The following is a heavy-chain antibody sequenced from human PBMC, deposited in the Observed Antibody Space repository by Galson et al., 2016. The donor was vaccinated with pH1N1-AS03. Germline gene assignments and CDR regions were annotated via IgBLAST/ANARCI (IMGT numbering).Heavy chain of an antibody. CDR2: INTDETKT. CDR3: ARGILGDAVGLDS. CDR1: AFIFSNYG. Sequence: SLRLSCAASAFIFSNYGMHWVRQAPGGGLVWVSRINTDETKTYYADSVEGRFAISGDIAKNTVYLQMNSLGAEDTAVYYCARGILGDAVGLDSWGQGTLGTVSS. J-gene: IGHJ4*02. D-gene: IGHD3-16*01. V-gene: IGHV3-74*01.